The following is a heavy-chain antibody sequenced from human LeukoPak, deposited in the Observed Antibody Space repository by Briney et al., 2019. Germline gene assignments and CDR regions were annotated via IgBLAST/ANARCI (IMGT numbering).Heavy chain of an antibody. J-gene: IGHJ4*02. D-gene: IGHD1-26*01. CDR2: ICSIGSAI. Sequence: PVGALRLSCAPSRFTFSDYYMSWIRPAPPRGGEWVSYICSIGSAIHYADPLKGPFTTSSDNAKNSLFPQMNSFRAGDTAVYYCARDLRLGGGTYYFDSWGQGTLVTVSS. CDR1: RFTFSDYY. V-gene: IGHV3-11*01. CDR3: ARDLRLGGGTYYFDS.